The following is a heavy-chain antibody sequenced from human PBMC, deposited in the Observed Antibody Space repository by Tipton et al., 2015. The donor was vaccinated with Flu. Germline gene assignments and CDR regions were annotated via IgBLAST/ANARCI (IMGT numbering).Heavy chain of an antibody. D-gene: IGHD3-22*01. CDR2: IIPILGIA. J-gene: IGHJ3*02. CDR1: GGTFSSYA. CDR3: ARARGITMIVVVIRDAFDI. Sequence: QLVRSGAEVKKPGSSVKVSCKASGGTFSSYAISWVRQAPGQGLEWMGGIIPILGIANYAQKFQGRVTITADESTSTAYMELSSLRSEDTAVYYCARARGITMIVVVIRDAFDIWGQGTMVTVSS. V-gene: IGHV1-69*01.